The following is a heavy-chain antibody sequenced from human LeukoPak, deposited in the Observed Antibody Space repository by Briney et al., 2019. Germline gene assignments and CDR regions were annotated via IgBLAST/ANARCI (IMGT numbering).Heavy chain of an antibody. V-gene: IGHV4-34*01. D-gene: IGHD2-15*01. J-gene: IGHJ4*02. CDR3: ARDTRYCSGGSCSTSADY. Sequence: SETLSLTCAVYGGSFSGYYWSWIRQPPGKGLEWIGEINHSGSTNYNPSLKSRVTISVDTSKNQFSLKLSSVTAVDTAVYYCARDTRYCSGGSCSTSADYWGQGTLVTVSS. CDR2: INHSGST. CDR1: GGSFSGYY.